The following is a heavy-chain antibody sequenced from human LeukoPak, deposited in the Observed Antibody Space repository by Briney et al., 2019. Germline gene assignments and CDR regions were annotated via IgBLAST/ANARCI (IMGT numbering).Heavy chain of an antibody. J-gene: IGHJ6*03. V-gene: IGHV4-34*01. CDR2: INHSGST. CDR1: GGSFSGYY. D-gene: IGHD6-13*01. CDR3: AREYSSSWYYYYYYMDV. Sequence: PSETLSLTCAVYGGSFSGYYWSWIRQPPGKGLEWIGEINHSGSTNYNPSLKSRVTISVDTSKSQFSLKLSSVTAADTAVYYCAREYSSSWYYYYYYMDVWGKGTTVTVSS.